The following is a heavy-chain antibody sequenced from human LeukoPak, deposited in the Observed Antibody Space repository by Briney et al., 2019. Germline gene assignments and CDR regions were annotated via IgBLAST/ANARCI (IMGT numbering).Heavy chain of an antibody. V-gene: IGHV3-13*01. J-gene: IGHJ3*01. CDR1: GFTFSSYS. CDR2: TGIPGDT. CDR3: VRAHVAAGLALDL. D-gene: IGHD2-15*01. Sequence: GGSLRLSCAASGFTFSSYSMHWVRQATGKGLEWVSGTGIPGDTYYPASVKGRFTISRENAKNSFYLQMNSLRVEDTAVYYCVRAHVAAGLALDLWGQGTMVTVSS.